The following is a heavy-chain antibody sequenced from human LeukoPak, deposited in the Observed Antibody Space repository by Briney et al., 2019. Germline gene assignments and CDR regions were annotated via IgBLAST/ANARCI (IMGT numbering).Heavy chain of an antibody. CDR1: GGSISSYY. CDR3: AMYHEYGDYNY. D-gene: IGHD4-17*01. J-gene: IGHJ4*02. V-gene: IGHV4-59*01. Sequence: SETLSLTCTVSGGSISSYYWSWIRQPPGKGLEWIGYIYYSGSTNYNPSPKSRVTISVDTSKNQFSLKLSSVTAADTAVYYCAMYHEYGDYNYWGQGTLVTVSS. CDR2: IYYSGST.